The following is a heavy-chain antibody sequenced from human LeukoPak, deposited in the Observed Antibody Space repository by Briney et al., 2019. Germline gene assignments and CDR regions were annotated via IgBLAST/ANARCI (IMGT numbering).Heavy chain of an antibody. Sequence: SVKVSCKASGGTFSSYAISWVRQAPGQGLEWMGRINPIFGTANYAQKFQGRVTITTDESTSTAYMELSSLRSEDTAVYYCARDLARGYSYGLHYMDVWGKGTTVTVSS. CDR1: GGTFSSYA. J-gene: IGHJ6*03. CDR2: INPIFGTA. V-gene: IGHV1-69*05. CDR3: ARDLARGYSYGLHYMDV. D-gene: IGHD5-18*01.